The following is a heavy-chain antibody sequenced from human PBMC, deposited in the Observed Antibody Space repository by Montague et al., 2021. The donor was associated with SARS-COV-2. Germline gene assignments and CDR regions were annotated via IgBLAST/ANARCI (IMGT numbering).Heavy chain of an antibody. J-gene: IGHJ6*02. CDR2: VFLSGNI. Sequence: SETLSLTCTVSGGSFSTYYWTWIRQPPNKGLEWIGNVFLSGNINRNPSLKSRVSMSVDTSKNQFCLKLSSVTAADTAVYYCARGRTGTTFYYYYYYGMDVWGQGTTVTVSS. CDR1: GGSFSTYY. D-gene: IGHD1-7*01. V-gene: IGHV4-59*12. CDR3: ARGRTGTTFYYYYYYGMDV.